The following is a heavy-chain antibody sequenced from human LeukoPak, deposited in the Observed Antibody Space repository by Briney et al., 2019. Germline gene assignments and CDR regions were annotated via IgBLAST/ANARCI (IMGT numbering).Heavy chain of an antibody. CDR1: GGSISSSSYY. Sequence: SETLSLTCTVSGGSISSSSYYWGWIRQPPGKGLEWIGSIYYSGSTYYNPSLKSRVTISVDTSKNQFSLKLSSVIAADTAVYYCAREGVDTAILGAFDIWGQGTMVTVSS. D-gene: IGHD5-18*01. CDR2: IYYSGST. CDR3: AREGVDTAILGAFDI. V-gene: IGHV4-39*07. J-gene: IGHJ3*02.